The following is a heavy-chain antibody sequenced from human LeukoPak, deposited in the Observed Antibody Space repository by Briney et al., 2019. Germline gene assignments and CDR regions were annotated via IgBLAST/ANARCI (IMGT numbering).Heavy chain of an antibody. CDR2: INPNSDGT. CDR1: GYTFTGYY. D-gene: IGHD6-6*01. V-gene: IGHV1-2*04. J-gene: IGHJ3*02. Sequence: ASVKVSCKASGYTFTGYYMHWVRQAPGQGLEWMGWINPNSDGTNYAQKFQGWVTMTRDTSISTAYMELSRLRSDDTAVYYCARPYSSSSYDAFDIWGQGTMVTVSS. CDR3: ARPYSSSSYDAFDI.